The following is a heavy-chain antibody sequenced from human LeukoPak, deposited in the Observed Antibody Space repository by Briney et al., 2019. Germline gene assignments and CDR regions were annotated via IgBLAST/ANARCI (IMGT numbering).Heavy chain of an antibody. V-gene: IGHV3-21*01. CDR2: ISSSSNYI. CDR1: GFTFTSYN. D-gene: IGHD1-26*01. Sequence: GGSLRLSCAASGFTFTSYNMNWVRQAPGKGLEWVSSISSSSNYIYYADSVKGRFTISRDNAKNSLYLQMNSLRAEDTAVYYCARAHHRVGATTEYLNWFDPWGQGTLVTVSS. CDR3: ARAHHRVGATTEYLNWFDP. J-gene: IGHJ5*02.